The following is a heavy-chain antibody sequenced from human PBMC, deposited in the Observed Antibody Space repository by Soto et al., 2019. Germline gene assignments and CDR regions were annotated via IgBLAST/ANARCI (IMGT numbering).Heavy chain of an antibody. Sequence: QVQLVQSGAEVKKPGSSVKVSCKASGGTFSTSAISWVRQAPGQGLEWVGGIMPVFATPDYAQKFQGRVTITADESTTTAYLELTSLRTDDTAVYDCARDKDRQQLGGNYYYILDVWGQGTAITVSS. D-gene: IGHD3-3*02. CDR2: IMPVFATP. CDR3: ARDKDRQQLGGNYYYILDV. J-gene: IGHJ6*02. V-gene: IGHV1-69*12. CDR1: GGTFSTSA.